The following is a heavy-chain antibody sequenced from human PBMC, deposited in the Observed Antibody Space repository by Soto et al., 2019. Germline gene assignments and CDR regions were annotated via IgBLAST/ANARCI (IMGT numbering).Heavy chain of an antibody. J-gene: IGHJ3*02. D-gene: IGHD6-13*01. V-gene: IGHV1-8*01. CDR2: MNPNSGNT. Sequence: ASVKVSCKASGYTFTSYDINWVRQATGQGLEWMGWMNPNSGNTGYAQKFQGRVTMTRNTSISTAYMELSSLRSEDTAVYYCARGQEWIAAASDAFDSWGQGTMVTVSS. CDR1: GYTFTSYD. CDR3: ARGQEWIAAASDAFDS.